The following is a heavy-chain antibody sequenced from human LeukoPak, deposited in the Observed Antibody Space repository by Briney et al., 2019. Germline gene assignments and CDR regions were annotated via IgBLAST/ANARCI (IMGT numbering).Heavy chain of an antibody. CDR2: ISGSGGST. D-gene: IGHD2-15*01. Sequence: GESLRLSCAASGFTFSSYAVSWVRQAPGKGLEWVSAISGSGGSTYYADSVKGRFTISRDSSKNTLFLQMNRLRPEDAAVYYCAKAPVTTCRGAFCYPFDYWGLGTLVTVSS. J-gene: IGHJ4*02. CDR3: AKAPVTTCRGAFCYPFDY. CDR1: GFTFSSYA. V-gene: IGHV3-23*01.